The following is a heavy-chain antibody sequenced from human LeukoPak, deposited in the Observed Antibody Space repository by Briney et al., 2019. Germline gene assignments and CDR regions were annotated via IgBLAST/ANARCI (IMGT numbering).Heavy chain of an antibody. V-gene: IGHV1-18*01. D-gene: IGHD5-12*01. CDR2: ITAYNGNT. CDR3: ARVDSGHDYGPY. J-gene: IGHJ3*01. Sequence: MGWITAYNGNTKYAQKFQVRVTMTTDTSTSTAYMELRSLRSDDTAVYYCARVDSGHDYGPYWGQGTTVTVSS.